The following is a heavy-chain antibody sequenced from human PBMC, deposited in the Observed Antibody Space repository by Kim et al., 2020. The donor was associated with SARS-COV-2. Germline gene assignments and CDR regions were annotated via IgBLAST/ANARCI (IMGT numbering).Heavy chain of an antibody. V-gene: IGHV3-74*01. Sequence: GGSLRLSCAASGFTFSSYWMHWVRQAPGKGLVWVSRINSDGSSTSYADSVKGRFTISRDNAKNTLYLQMNSLRAEDTAVYYCARVAGFTILGVVPGNYYYMGVWGKGSTVTVSS. D-gene: IGHD3-3*01. CDR3: ARVAGFTILGVVPGNYYYMGV. CDR1: GFTFSSYW. J-gene: IGHJ6*03. CDR2: INSDGSST.